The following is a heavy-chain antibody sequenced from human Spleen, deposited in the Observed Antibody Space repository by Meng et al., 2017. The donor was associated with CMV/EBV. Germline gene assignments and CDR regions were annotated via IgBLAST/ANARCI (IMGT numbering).Heavy chain of an antibody. CDR1: GGSFSGSY. J-gene: IGHJ5*02. V-gene: IGHV4-34*01. CDR2: INHSGST. Sequence: QVQLQQWGAGLLKPSESLSFTCPVCGGSFSGSYWSWIRQPRGRGLEWIGEINHSGSTNYSPSLKGRVTISVDTAKTQFSLKLSSVTAADTAVYYCAAGQQLVPPYNWFDPWGQGTLVTVSS. D-gene: IGHD6-13*01. CDR3: AAGQQLVPPYNWFDP.